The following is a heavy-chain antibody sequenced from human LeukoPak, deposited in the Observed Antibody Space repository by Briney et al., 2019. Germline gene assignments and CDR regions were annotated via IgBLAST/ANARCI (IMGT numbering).Heavy chain of an antibody. CDR1: GGSISSSNW. CDR3: ASRFHTVTTAQGVWFDP. D-gene: IGHD4-17*01. V-gene: IGHV4-4*02. CDR2: IYHSGST. J-gene: IGHJ5*02. Sequence: SETLSLTCAVSGGSISSSNWWSWVRQPPGKGLEWIGEIYHSGSTNYNPSLKSRVTISVDTSKNQFSLKLSSVTAADTAVYYCASRFHTVTTAQGVWFDPWGQGTLVTVSS.